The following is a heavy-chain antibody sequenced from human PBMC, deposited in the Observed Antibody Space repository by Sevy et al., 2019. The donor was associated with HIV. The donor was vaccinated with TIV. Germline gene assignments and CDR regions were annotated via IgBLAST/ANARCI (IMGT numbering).Heavy chain of an antibody. Sequence: GGSLRLSCTASGFAFSTYGMHWVRQAPGKGLEWVAIIWYEGINKDYAEPVKGRFTISRDNSKNTLYLQMNSLRVDDTAVYYCATGRDYGSGSYDYWGPGTLVTVSS. CDR2: IWYEGINK. D-gene: IGHD3-10*01. V-gene: IGHV3-33*01. CDR3: ATGRDYGSGSYDY. J-gene: IGHJ4*02. CDR1: GFAFSTYG.